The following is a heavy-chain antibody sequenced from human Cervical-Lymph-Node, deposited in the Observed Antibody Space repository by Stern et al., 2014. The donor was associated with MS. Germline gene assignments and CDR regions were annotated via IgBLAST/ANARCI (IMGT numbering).Heavy chain of an antibody. Sequence: QMQLVQSGAEVKKPGSSVKVSCQASGGAFNVYAINWLRQAPGQGLEWMGGIIPIIGIANSAQKFQGRVMIAADESTRTSSMQLSSLTANDAAVYYGARDGRHTNNYGLDVWGQGTTVTVSS. J-gene: IGHJ6*02. CDR2: IIPIIGIA. CDR3: ARDGRHTNNYGLDV. V-gene: IGHV1-69*01. CDR1: GGAFNVYA.